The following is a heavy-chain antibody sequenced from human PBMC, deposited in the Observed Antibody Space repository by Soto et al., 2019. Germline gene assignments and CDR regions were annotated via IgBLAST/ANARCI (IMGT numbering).Heavy chain of an antibody. CDR2: ISGSGGST. CDR1: GFTFSSYA. V-gene: IGHV3-23*01. CDR3: AKDYDDSSGYK. Sequence: GGSLSLSCAASGFTFSSYAMSWVRQAPGKGLEWVSAISGSGGSTYYADSVKGRFTISRDNSKNTLYLQMNSLRAEDTAVYYCAKDYDDSSGYKWGQGTLVTVSS. J-gene: IGHJ4*02. D-gene: IGHD3-22*01.